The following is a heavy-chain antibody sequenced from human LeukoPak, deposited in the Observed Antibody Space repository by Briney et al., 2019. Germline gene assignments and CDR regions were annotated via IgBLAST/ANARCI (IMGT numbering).Heavy chain of an antibody. CDR1: GFTFSSYG. CDR2: ISSSGSTI. J-gene: IGHJ5*02. V-gene: IGHV3-48*04. Sequence: QPGRSLRLSCAASGFTFSSYGMHWVRQAPGKGLEWVSYISSSGSTIYYADSVKGRFTISRDNAKNSLYLQMNSLRAEDTAVYYCARLMATINNWFDPWGQGTLVTVSS. CDR3: ARLMATINNWFDP. D-gene: IGHD5-24*01.